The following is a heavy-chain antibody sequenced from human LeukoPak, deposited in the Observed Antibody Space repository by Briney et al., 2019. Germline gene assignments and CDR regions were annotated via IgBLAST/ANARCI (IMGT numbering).Heavy chain of an antibody. CDR1: GFTFSSYS. CDR3: ARGAAAATDY. CDR2: ISSSSSYI. D-gene: IGHD6-13*01. V-gene: IGHV3-21*01. J-gene: IGHJ4*02. Sequence: EGSLRLSCAASGFTFSSYSMNWVRQAPGKGLEWVSSISSSSSYIYYADSVKGRFTISRDNAKNSLYLQMNSLRAEDTAVYYCARGAAAATDYWGQGTLVTVSS.